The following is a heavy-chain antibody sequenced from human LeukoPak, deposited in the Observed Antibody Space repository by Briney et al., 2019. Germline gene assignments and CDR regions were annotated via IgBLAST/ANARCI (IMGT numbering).Heavy chain of an antibody. D-gene: IGHD3-22*01. CDR1: VYTFTSYY. J-gene: IGHJ4*02. V-gene: IGHV1-46*01. CDR2: INPSGGST. CDR3: ARGTYYYDSSGYYWADGSIPFLEY. Sequence: GASVKVSCKASVYTFTSYYMHWVRQAPGQGLEWMGIINPSGGSTSYAQKFQGRVTMTRDTSTSTDYMELSSLRSEDTAVYYCARGTYYYDSSGYYWADGSIPFLEYWGQGTLVTVSS.